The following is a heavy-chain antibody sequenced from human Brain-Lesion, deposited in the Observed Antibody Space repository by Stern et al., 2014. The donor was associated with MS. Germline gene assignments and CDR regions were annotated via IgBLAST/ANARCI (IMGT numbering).Heavy chain of an antibody. Sequence: VQLEESGPGLVKPSQTLSLTCIVSGDSISSGSFYWNWIRQPAGKGLEWIGRIYSSGSTNYNPYLKSRVTISGDPSKNQFSLKVISMTAADTAVYYCARETGGYTYGDTDFFDYWGQGALVTVSS. D-gene: IGHD5-18*01. CDR3: ARETGGYTYGDTDFFDY. V-gene: IGHV4-61*02. J-gene: IGHJ4*02. CDR2: IYSSGST. CDR1: GDSISSGSFY.